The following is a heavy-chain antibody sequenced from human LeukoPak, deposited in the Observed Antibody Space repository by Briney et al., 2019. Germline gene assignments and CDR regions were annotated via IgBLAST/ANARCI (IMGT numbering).Heavy chain of an antibody. CDR2: ISYDGSNK. CDR3: ARGTADGRDGYNYVFDY. J-gene: IGHJ4*02. D-gene: IGHD5-24*01. V-gene: IGHV3-30*03. CDR1: GFTFSSYG. Sequence: GGSLRLSCAASGFTFSSYGMHWVRQAPGKGLEWVAVISYDGSNKYYADSVKGRFTISRDNSKNTLYLQMNSLRAEDTAVYYCARGTADGRDGYNYVFDYWGQGTLVTVSS.